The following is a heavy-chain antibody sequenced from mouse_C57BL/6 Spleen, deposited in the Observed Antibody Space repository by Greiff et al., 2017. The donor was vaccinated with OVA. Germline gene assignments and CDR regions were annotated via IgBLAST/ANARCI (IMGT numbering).Heavy chain of an antibody. J-gene: IGHJ3*01. CDR3: AKGYSFAY. D-gene: IGHD2-3*01. V-gene: IGHV1-7*01. CDR1: GYTFTSYW. CDR2: INPSSGYT. Sequence: VQLQQSGAELAKPGASVKLSCKASGYTFTSYWMHWVKQRPGQGLEWIGYINPSSGYTKYNQKFKDKATLTADTSYSTAYMQLSRRAYEDSSGYYCAKGYSFAYWGQGTLVTVSA.